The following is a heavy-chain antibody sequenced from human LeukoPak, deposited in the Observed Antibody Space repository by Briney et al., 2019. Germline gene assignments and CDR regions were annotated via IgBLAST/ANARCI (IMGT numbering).Heavy chain of an antibody. CDR2: INPNSGGT. V-gene: IGHV1-2*02. D-gene: IGHD3-3*01. CDR1: GYTFTGYY. Sequence: ASVKVSCKASGYTFTGYYMHWVRQAPGQGLEWMGWINPNSGGTNYAQKFQGRVTMTRDTSISTAYMELSRLRSDDTAVYYCARGVLRPYWPTPVDYWGQGTLVTVSS. J-gene: IGHJ4*02. CDR3: ARGVLRPYWPTPVDY.